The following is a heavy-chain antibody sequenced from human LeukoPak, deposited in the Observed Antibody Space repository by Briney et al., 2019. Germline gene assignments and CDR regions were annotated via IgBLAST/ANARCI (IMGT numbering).Heavy chain of an antibody. D-gene: IGHD3-10*01. Sequence: ASVKVSCKSSGDTLANEYMHWVGPAPGQGLEWMGLINLNTGSPAYAQNFQGGVTMTRDTSTGTVYMKLSSLRSDDTAVYFCARDLPIGYGSRAYWGQGTLVTVSS. J-gene: IGHJ4*02. V-gene: IGHV1-46*01. CDR2: INLNTGSP. CDR1: GDTLANEY. CDR3: ARDLPIGYGSRAY.